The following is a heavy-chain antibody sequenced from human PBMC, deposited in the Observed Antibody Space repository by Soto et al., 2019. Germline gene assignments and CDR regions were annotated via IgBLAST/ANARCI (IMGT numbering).Heavy chain of an antibody. J-gene: IGHJ4*02. Sequence: WGSRRVSCVASGVPCDPYGMARVRQAPRKRLEWVAAIRSNTAVTHYADSMRDRFTISRVNSANTIFLQMNSLRVEASAVYFCATASDGGCPYYFDSWGQRPLVTVPS. CDR2: IRSNTAVT. CDR1: GVPCDPYG. V-gene: IGHV3-23*01. D-gene: IGHD6-6*01. CDR3: ATASDGGCPYYFDS.